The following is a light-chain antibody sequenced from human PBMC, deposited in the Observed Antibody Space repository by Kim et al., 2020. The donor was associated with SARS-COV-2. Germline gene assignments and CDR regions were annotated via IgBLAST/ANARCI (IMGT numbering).Light chain of an antibody. CDR3: ATWDNSLNGLV. V-gene: IGLV1-51*01. CDR2: DND. CDR1: TSNIGKNY. J-gene: IGLJ2*01. Sequence: GQKVTNPCSGSTSNIGKNYVSWYQQLPGTAPKPLIYDNDKRHSGIPARFSGSKSGTSATLDITGLQTGDEADYYCATWDNSLNGLVFGGGTQLTVL.